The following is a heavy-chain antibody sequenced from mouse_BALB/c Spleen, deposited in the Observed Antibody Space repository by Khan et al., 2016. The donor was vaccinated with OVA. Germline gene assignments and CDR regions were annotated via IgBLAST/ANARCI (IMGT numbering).Heavy chain of an antibody. CDR2: IWAGGST. CDR3: ARSKYLARY. CDR1: GYSLTRYG. J-gene: IGHJ2*01. D-gene: IGHD3-3*01. V-gene: IGHV2-9*02. Sequence: VELVESGPGLVAPSQSLSITCTVYGYSLTRYGVHWVRQPPGKRLEWLGLIWAGGSTNYNWALMSRLSISIDNSKSLVFLIMNSLQTDDTALYYCARSKYLARYWGQGTTLTVSS.